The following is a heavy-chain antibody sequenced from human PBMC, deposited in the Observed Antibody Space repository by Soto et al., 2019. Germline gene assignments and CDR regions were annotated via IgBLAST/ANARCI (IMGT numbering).Heavy chain of an antibody. J-gene: IGHJ4*02. CDR3: ARVLLEGGLDY. V-gene: IGHV4-30-4*01. Sequence: VQLQESGPGLVKPSQTLSLTCTVSGGSIGSGDYYWSWIRQPPGKGLEWIGYIYFSGSTYYNPSLTSRVTISVDTSKNQFSLKLRSVTAADTAVYYCARVLLEGGLDYWGQGTLVTVSS. CDR2: IYFSGST. CDR1: GGSIGSGDYY. D-gene: IGHD3-16*01.